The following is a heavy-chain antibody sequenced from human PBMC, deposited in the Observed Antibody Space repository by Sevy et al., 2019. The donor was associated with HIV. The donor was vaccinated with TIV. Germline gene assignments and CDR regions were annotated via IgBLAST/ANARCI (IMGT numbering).Heavy chain of an antibody. Sequence: TEILSLTCTVSAYSISSAFYWGWIRQPPGKGLQWIGNIYHSGSTYYKPSLKSRVTISLDTSKNQFSLKLSSVTAADTAIYYCARIPAYNWDDGNWFDPWGQGTLVLVSS. V-gene: IGHV4-38-2*02. D-gene: IGHD1-20*01. CDR3: ARIPAYNWDDGNWFDP. CDR2: IYHSGST. CDR1: AYSISSAFY. J-gene: IGHJ5*02.